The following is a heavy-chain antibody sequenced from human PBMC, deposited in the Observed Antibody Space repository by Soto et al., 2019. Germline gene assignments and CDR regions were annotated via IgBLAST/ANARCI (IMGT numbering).Heavy chain of an antibody. J-gene: IGHJ5*02. D-gene: IGHD1-1*01. CDR2: LSFGGTPK. CDR1: GFTFNRYG. Sequence: PGGSLRLSCVASGFTFNRYGMHWVRQAPGKGLEWVAELSFGGTPKYYAESVKGRYTVSRDNGNNTLHLEMNSLGAKDTAVYFCATGRSTRFDPWGQGTLVTVSS. V-gene: IGHV3-30*03. CDR3: ATGRSTRFDP.